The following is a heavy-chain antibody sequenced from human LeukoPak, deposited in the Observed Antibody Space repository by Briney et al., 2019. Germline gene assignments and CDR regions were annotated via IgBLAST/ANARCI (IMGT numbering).Heavy chain of an antibody. J-gene: IGHJ5*02. CDR3: AKDISGSYGGWFDP. CDR2: ISWNSGSI. V-gene: IGHV3-9*01. CDR1: GFTFDDYA. Sequence: GGSLRLSCAASGFTFDDYAMHWVRQAPGKGLEWVSGISWNSGSIGYADSVKGRFTISRDNAKNSLYLQMNSPRAEDTALYYCAKDISGSYGGWFDPWGQGTLVTVSS. D-gene: IGHD1-26*01.